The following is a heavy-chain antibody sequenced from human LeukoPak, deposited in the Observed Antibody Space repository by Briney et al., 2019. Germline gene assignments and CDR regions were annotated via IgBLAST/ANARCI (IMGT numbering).Heavy chain of an antibody. Sequence: SETLSLTCTVSGDSISRSTYYWAWIRQPPGKGLEWIGSVYYGRSPYFNPSLESRATISVDTSKNHFSLKMSFVTAADTAVYYCARGTNWFDPWGQGTLVTVSS. V-gene: IGHV4-39*02. J-gene: IGHJ5*02. CDR2: VYYGRSP. CDR1: GDSISRSTYY. CDR3: ARGTNWFDP.